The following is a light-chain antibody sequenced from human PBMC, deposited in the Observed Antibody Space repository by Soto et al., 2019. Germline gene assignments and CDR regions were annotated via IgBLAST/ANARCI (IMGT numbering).Light chain of an antibody. Sequence: QSVLTQPASVSGSPGQSITISCTGTSSDVGGYNYVSWYQQHPGKAPKLMIYDVSNRPSGVSNRFSGSKSGNTASLTISGLQAEDEADYYCSSYTSSSMVFGGGTSSPS. CDR1: SSDVGGYNY. J-gene: IGLJ2*01. CDR2: DVS. V-gene: IGLV2-14*01. CDR3: SSYTSSSMV.